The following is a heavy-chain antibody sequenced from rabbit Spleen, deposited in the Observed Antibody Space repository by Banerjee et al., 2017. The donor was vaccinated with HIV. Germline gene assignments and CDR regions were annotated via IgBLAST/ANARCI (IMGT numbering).Heavy chain of an antibody. V-gene: IGHV1S40*01. J-gene: IGHJ4*01. Sequence: QSLEESGGDLVKPGASLTLTCTASGVSFSFSSYMCWVRQAPGKGLEWIACIDAGSSAFTYFATWAKGRFTISKTSSTTVTLQMTSLTAADTATYFCARDLVAVIGWNFNLWGPGTLVTVS. CDR3: ARDLVAVIGWNFNL. CDR1: GVSFSFSSY. D-gene: IGHD1-1*01. CDR2: IDAGSSAFT.